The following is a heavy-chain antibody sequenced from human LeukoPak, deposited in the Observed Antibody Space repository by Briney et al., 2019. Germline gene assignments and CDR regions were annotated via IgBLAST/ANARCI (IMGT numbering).Heavy chain of an antibody. CDR1: GFTFSSYS. CDR3: ARYSSSSLAFDI. V-gene: IGHV3-21*01. J-gene: IGHJ3*02. D-gene: IGHD6-6*01. Sequence: PGGSLRLSCAASGFTFSSYSMSWVRQAPGKGLEWVSGISTSSTYRLYADSVKGRFTISRDNAKSSLYLEMNSLRAEDTAVYYCARYSSSSLAFDIWGRGTMVTVSS. CDR2: ISTSSTYR.